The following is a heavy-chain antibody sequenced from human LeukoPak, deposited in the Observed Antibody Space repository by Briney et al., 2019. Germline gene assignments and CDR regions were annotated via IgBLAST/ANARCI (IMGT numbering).Heavy chain of an antibody. Sequence: SVKVSCKASGGTFSSYAISWARQAPGQGLEWMGGIIPIFGTANYAQKFQGRVTITADESTSTAYMELSSLRSEDTAVYYCARTYYDFWSGHGFDYWGQGTLVTVSS. CDR2: IIPIFGTA. CDR1: GGTFSSYA. J-gene: IGHJ4*02. D-gene: IGHD3-3*01. V-gene: IGHV1-69*13. CDR3: ARTYYDFWSGHGFDY.